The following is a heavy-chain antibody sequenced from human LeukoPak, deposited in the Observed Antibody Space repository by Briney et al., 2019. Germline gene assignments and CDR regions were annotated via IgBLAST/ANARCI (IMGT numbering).Heavy chain of an antibody. D-gene: IGHD2-2*01. J-gene: IGHJ4*02. CDR3: ARGLGYCSSTSCYLDY. CDR1: GFTFSSYS. Sequence: GGSLRLSCAASGFTFSSYSMNWVRQAPGKGLEWVSSISSSSSYIYYADSVKGRFTISRDNAKNSLYLQTNSLRAEDTAVYYCARGLGYCSSTSCYLDYWGQGTLVTVSS. V-gene: IGHV3-21*01. CDR2: ISSSSSYI.